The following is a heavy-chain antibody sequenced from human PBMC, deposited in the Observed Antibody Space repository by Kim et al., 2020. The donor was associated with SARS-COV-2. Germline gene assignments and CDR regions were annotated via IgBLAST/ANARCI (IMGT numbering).Heavy chain of an antibody. CDR2: ISGSGGST. CDR3: AKPLRYFDWSQGEYFQH. CDR1: GFTFSSYA. D-gene: IGHD3-9*01. Sequence: GGSLRLSCAASGFTFSSYAMSWVRQAPGKGLEWVSAISGSGGSTYYADSVKGRFTISRDNSKNTLYLQINSLRAEDTAVYYCAKPLRYFDWSQGEYFQHWGQGTLVTVSS. V-gene: IGHV3-23*01. J-gene: IGHJ1*01.